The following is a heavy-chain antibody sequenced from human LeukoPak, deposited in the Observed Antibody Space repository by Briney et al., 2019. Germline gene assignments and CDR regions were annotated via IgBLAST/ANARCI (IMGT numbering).Heavy chain of an antibody. CDR2: INWNGGST. V-gene: IGHV3-20*04. D-gene: IGHD6-19*01. Sequence: PGGSLRLSCAASGFTFDDYGMSWVRHAPGKGLEWVSGINWNGGSTGYADSVKGRFTISRDNAKNSLYLQMNSLRAEDTALYYCARGKGSRGWYHPDYYYYMDVWGKGTTVTVSS. CDR1: GFTFDDYG. CDR3: ARGKGSRGWYHPDYYYYMDV. J-gene: IGHJ6*03.